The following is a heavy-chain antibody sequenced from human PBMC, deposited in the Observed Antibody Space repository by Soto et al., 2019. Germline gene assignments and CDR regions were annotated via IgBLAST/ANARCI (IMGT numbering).Heavy chain of an antibody. J-gene: IGHJ4*02. CDR3: AREYCAGGRCYGVDY. V-gene: IGHV1-18*04. Sequence: QVQLVQSGAEVKKPGASVKVSCKTSGYTFTDLGISWVRQAPGQGLEWLGWSSTKNGDTTYAQKVQDRVIMTTDTSTSTAYMELGSLRSDDTDVYYCAREYCAGGRCYGVDYWGQGTLVTVSS. CDR1: GYTFTDLG. CDR2: SSTKNGDT. D-gene: IGHD2-21*01.